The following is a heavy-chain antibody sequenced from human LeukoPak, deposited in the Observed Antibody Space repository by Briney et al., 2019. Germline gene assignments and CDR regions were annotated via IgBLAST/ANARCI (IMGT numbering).Heavy chain of an antibody. CDR1: GYGFTSYW. J-gene: IGHJ4*02. CDR3: ARLVPSYCGGGSCYYFDY. CDR2: IYPGDSDT. D-gene: IGHD2-15*01. V-gene: IGHV5-51*01. Sequence: GESLQISRQGSGYGFTSYWIGWVRPVPGKGLEWMGIIYPGDSDTRYSPSFQGQVTISADKSISTAYLQWSSLKASDTAMYYCARLVPSYCGGGSCYYFDYWGQGTLVTVSS.